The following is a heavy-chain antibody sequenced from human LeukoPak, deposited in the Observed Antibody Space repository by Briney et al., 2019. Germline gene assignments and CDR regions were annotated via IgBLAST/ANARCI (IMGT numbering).Heavy chain of an antibody. CDR1: GFTFSSYW. CDR3: ARAPRMDCMDV. J-gene: IGHJ6*03. V-gene: IGHV3-7*01. D-gene: IGHD5-24*01. CDR2: IKHDGSEK. Sequence: GGSLRLSCAASGFTFSSYWMSWVRQAPGKGLEWVANIKHDGSEKYYVDSVKGRFTISRDNAKNSLYLQMNSLRAEDAAVYYCARAPRMDCMDVWGKGTTVTVSS.